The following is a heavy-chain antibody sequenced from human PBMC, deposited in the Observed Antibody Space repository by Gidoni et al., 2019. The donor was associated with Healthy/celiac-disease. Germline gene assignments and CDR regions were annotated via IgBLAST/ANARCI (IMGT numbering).Heavy chain of an antibody. CDR1: GCTFRCSS. V-gene: IGHV3-21*01. D-gene: IGHD5-12*01. Sequence: EVQLVESGGGLVKPGGSLSLSCSASGCTFRCSSMNWVRQAPGKGLEGVSSISSSSSYIYYTDSVKGRFTISRDNEKNSLYLQMNSLRAEDTAVYYCAREPTIAPSGYDSDDAFDIWGQGTMVTVSS. J-gene: IGHJ3*02. CDR2: ISSSSSYI. CDR3: AREPTIAPSGYDSDDAFDI.